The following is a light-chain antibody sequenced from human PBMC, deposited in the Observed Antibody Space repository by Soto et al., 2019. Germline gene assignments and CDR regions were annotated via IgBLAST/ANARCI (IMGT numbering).Light chain of an antibody. CDR1: QSISSW. J-gene: IGKJ1*01. CDR2: DVS. Sequence: DIQMTQSPSTLSAPVGDRVTITCRASQSISSWLAWYQQKPGKAPKLLIYDVSSLESGVPSRFSGSTSGTEFTLTISSLQPDDFATYYCQQYHTYRTFGQGSKVDIK. CDR3: QQYHTYRT. V-gene: IGKV1-5*01.